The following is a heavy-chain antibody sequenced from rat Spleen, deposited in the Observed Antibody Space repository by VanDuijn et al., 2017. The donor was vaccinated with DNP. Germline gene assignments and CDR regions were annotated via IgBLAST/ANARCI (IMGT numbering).Heavy chain of an antibody. Sequence: EVQLVESGGGLVQPGRSLKLSCAASGFTFSDYYMAWVRLAPAKGLEWVAYIIYDGSRTYYGDSVKGRFTISRDNAKSTLYLQINSLRSEDMATYYCARHVLPLRVWDYWGQGVMVTVSS. CDR2: IIYDGSRT. CDR3: ARHVLPLRVWDY. V-gene: IGHV5-22*01. J-gene: IGHJ2*01. CDR1: GFTFSDYY. D-gene: IGHD1-4*01.